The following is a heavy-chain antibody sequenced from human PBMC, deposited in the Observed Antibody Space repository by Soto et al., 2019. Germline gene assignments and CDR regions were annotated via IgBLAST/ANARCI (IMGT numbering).Heavy chain of an antibody. CDR2: IYPGDYET. CDR1: GYSFATYW. J-gene: IGHJ3*02. D-gene: IGHD1-1*01. CDR3: ARHHRNDPGPFDI. V-gene: IGHV5-51*01. Sequence: GESLKISCKGSGYSFATYWIGWVRQMPGKGLEWMGIIYPGDYETRYSPSFEGQIFVSVDKSITTAYLQWSSLKASDTAMYFCARHHRNDPGPFDIWGQGKMVTVSS.